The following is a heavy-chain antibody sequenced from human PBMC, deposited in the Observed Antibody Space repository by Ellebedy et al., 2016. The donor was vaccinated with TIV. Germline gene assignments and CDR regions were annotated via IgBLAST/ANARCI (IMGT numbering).Heavy chain of an antibody. J-gene: IGHJ4*02. CDR3: ARGFASGYIYGYGDY. CDR2: INPNSGGT. V-gene: IGHV1-2*04. D-gene: IGHD5-18*01. Sequence: AASVKVSCKASGYTFINYYMHWVRQAPGQGLEWMGWINPNSGGTSYAQKFQGWVTMTRDTSISTAYMELTRLTSDDTAVYYCARGFASGYIYGYGDYWGQGTLVTVSS. CDR1: GYTFINYY.